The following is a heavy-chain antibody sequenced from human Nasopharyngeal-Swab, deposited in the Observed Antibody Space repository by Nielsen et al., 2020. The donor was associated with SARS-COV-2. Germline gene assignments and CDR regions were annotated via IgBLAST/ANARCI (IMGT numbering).Heavy chain of an antibody. CDR1: GFTCSSEG. J-gene: IGHJ6*02. V-gene: IGHV3-7*03. D-gene: IGHD3-10*01. Sequence: GGSMRGRGAGSGFTCSSEGMTWVRQAPGKGQERVANKKHDGSQKHYGDSVKGRFSISRDNGKNSLDLQMNSLGVDDTAVYYCARDEIGTTMIREVLKRYYYGMDVWGQGTTVTVSS. CDR2: KKHDGSQK. CDR3: ARDEIGTTMIREVLKRYYYGMDV.